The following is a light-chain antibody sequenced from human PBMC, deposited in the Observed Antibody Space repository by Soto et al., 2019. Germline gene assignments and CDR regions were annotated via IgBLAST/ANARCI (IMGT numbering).Light chain of an antibody. J-gene: IGLJ2*01. CDR2: GVS. V-gene: IGLV2-14*01. CDR3: CSYTSLSSVV. Sequence: QSVLTQPASVSGSPGQSITISCTGTSSDVGGYNHVSWYQHPPGRAPKLILFGVSDRPSGVSHRFSGSKSGNTASLTISGLQAEDEADYYCCSYTSLSSVVFGGGTTVTVL. CDR1: SSDVGGYNH.